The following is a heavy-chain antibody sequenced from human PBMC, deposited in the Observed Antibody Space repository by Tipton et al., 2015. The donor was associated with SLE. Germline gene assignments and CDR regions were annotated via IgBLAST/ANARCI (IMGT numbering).Heavy chain of an antibody. Sequence: LRLSCTVSNGSISSSPYYWGWIRQSPGKGLEWVGSIYYSGSTYYNPSLKSRVTISVDTSRNQCSLNLTSVTAADTAVYYCARGPYYYMDGWGKGTTVTVSS. CDR2: IYYSGST. J-gene: IGHJ6*03. CDR3: ARGPYYYMDG. CDR1: NGSISSSPYY. V-gene: IGHV4-39*07.